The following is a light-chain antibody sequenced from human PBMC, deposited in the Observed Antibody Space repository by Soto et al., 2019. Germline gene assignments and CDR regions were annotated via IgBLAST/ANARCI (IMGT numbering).Light chain of an antibody. CDR3: SSYTSSSLYV. J-gene: IGLJ1*01. V-gene: IGLV2-14*01. CDR2: EVS. Sequence: QSALTQPASVSGSPGQSITISCTGTSSDVGGYNYFSWYQQHPGKAPKLMIYEVSNRPSGVSNRFSGSKSGNTASLTISGLQAEDEADYYCSSYTSSSLYVFGTGSKLTVL. CDR1: SSDVGGYNY.